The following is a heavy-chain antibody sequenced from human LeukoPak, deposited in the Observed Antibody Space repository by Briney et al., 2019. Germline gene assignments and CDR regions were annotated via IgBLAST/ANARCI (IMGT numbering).Heavy chain of an antibody. D-gene: IGHD2/OR15-2a*01. CDR3: AKDPQENRSDWLIRYFDL. Sequence: PGGSLRLSCAASGLTFSNYAMSWVRQAPGKGQEWVSATSGRGDYTYYADSVKGRFTISRDNSKNTVYLQMSSLRVEDTAVYYCAKDPQENRSDWLIRYFDLWGQGTLVSVSS. V-gene: IGHV3-23*01. CDR1: GLTFSNYA. J-gene: IGHJ5*02. CDR2: TSGRGDYT.